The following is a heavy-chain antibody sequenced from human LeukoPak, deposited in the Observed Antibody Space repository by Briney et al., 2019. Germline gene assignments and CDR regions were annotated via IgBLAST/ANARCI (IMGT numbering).Heavy chain of an antibody. CDR3: ATRYCSSTSCYYDYFDY. Sequence: SETLSLTCTVSGGSVSSGSYYWSWIRQPPGQGLEGVGYINYSGNTNYNPSLKSRVTISVDTSKNQFFPKLSSVAAADTAVYYCATRYCSSTSCYYDYFDYWGQGTLVTVSS. CDR2: INYSGNT. CDR1: GGSVSSGSYY. D-gene: IGHD2-2*01. V-gene: IGHV4-61*01. J-gene: IGHJ4*02.